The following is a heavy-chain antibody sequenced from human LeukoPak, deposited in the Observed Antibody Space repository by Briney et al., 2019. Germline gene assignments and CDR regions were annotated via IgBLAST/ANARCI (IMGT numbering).Heavy chain of an antibody. V-gene: IGHV4-34*01. CDR2: INHSGNT. CDR3: ARQAKDIVVVPAAISNYYYYYMDV. Sequence: SETLSLTCAVYIESFSGHYWSWIRQSPGKGLEWIGEINHSGNTNYNPSLKGRVTISVDTSKNQFSLKMNSMTAADTAVYYCARQAKDIVVVPAAISNYYYYYMDVWGKGTTVTVSS. CDR1: IESFSGHY. D-gene: IGHD2-2*01. J-gene: IGHJ6*03.